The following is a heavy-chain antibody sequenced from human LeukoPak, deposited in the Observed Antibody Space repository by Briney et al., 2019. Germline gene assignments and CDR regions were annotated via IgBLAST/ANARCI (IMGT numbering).Heavy chain of an antibody. D-gene: IGHD1-7*01. Sequence: PGGSLRLSCAASGFTFDDYGMSWVRQAPGEGLEWVSGINWNGGSTGYADSVKGRFTISRDNAKNSLYLQMNSLRAEDTALYYCARAGLYNWNYEGTAYFDYWGQGTLVTVSS. V-gene: IGHV3-20*04. J-gene: IGHJ4*02. CDR2: INWNGGST. CDR3: ARAGLYNWNYEGTAYFDY. CDR1: GFTFDDYG.